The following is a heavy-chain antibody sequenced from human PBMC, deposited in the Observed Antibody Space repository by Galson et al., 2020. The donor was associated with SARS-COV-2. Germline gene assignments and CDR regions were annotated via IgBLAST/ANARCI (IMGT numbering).Heavy chain of an antibody. CDR3: AREPYYYDSSGQAYFDY. CDR1: GFTFSSYS. CDR2: FSSSSSTI. V-gene: IGHV3-48*02. D-gene: IGHD3-22*01. J-gene: IGHJ4*02. Sequence: GGSLRLSCAASGFTFSSYSMNWVRQAPGKGLEWVSYFSSSSSTIYYADSVKGRFTISRDNAKNSLYLQMNSLRDEDTAVYYCAREPYYYDSSGQAYFDYWGQGTLVTVSS.